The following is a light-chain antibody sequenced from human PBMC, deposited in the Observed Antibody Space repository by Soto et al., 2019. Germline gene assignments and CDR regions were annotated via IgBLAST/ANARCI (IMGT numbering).Light chain of an antibody. V-gene: IGKV3-15*01. CDR1: QTVSRN. Sequence: EVGMTQSPATLSVSPGERATLSCRASQTVSRNLAWYQQRPGQAPRLLIYDISNRAAGIPARFSGSGSGTEFTLTISSLQSEDFAFYYCQQYKNWPTFGGGTKVDI. J-gene: IGKJ4*01. CDR2: DIS. CDR3: QQYKNWPT.